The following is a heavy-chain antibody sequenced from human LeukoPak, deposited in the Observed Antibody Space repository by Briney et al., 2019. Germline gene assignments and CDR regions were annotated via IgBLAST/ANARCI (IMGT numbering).Heavy chain of an antibody. CDR1: GGSISSYY. J-gene: IGHJ4*02. V-gene: IGHV4-59*01. D-gene: IGHD6-13*01. Sequence: SETLSLTCTVSGGSISSYYWSWLRQPPGKGLEWIGYIYYSGDTNYNPSLKSRVTISVDTSKNQFSLKLSSVTAADTAVYYCGKISAAAVHYWGQGMLVTVSS. CDR2: IYYSGDT. CDR3: GKISAAAVHY.